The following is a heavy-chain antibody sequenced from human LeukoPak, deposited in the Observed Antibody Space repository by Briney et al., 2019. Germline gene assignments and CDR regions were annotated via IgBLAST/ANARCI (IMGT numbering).Heavy chain of an antibody. CDR2: IYYSGST. CDR3: ARGLRGEGGYYDY. V-gene: IGHV4-39*07. J-gene: IGHJ4*02. Sequence: SETLSLTCTVSGGSISSSSYYWGWIRQPPGKGLEWIGTIYYSGSTFYNPSLKSRVTISVDTSKNQFSLKLTSVTAADTAVYYCARGLRGEGGYYDYWGQGTLVTVSS. CDR1: GGSISSSSYY. D-gene: IGHD3-22*01.